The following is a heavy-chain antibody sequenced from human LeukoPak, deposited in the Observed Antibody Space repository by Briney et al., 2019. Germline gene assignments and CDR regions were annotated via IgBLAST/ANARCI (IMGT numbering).Heavy chain of an antibody. D-gene: IGHD3-22*01. J-gene: IGHJ4*02. CDR3: ARVRYYYDSSGYPDY. CDR1: GYTFTGYY. V-gene: IGHV1-2*02. CDR2: INPNSGGT. Sequence: ASVKVSCKASGYTFTGYYMHWVRQAPGQGLEWMGWINPNSGGTNYAQKFQGRVTMTRDTSISAAYMELSRLRSDDTAVYYCARVRYYYDSSGYPDYWGQGTLVTVSS.